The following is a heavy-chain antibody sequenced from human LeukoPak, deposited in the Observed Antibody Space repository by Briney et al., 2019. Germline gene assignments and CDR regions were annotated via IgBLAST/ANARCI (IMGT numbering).Heavy chain of an antibody. CDR2: IYPGDSDT. D-gene: IGHD6-19*01. CDR3: ARRDRTGWYDFDY. Sequence: GEPLKISCKGSGYSFADYWIGWVRQMPGKGLEWMGIIYPGDSDTRDSPSFQGQVTISADESTNTVYLQWSSLKASDTAMYYCARRDRTGWYDFDYWGQGALVTVSS. V-gene: IGHV5-51*01. J-gene: IGHJ4*02. CDR1: GYSFADYW.